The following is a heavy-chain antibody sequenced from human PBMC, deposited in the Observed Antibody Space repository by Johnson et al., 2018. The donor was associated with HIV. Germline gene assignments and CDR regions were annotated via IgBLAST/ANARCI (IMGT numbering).Heavy chain of an antibody. CDR1: GFTFSSYG. Sequence: VQLVESGGGVVQPGGSLRLSCAASGFTFSSYGMHWVRQAPGKGLEWVAFIRYDGSNKYYADSVKGRFTISRDNSKNTLYLQMNSLRAEDTAVYSCAKDPGGGYCSGGSCYWGAFDIWGQGTMVTVSS. CDR2: IRYDGSNK. D-gene: IGHD2-15*01. CDR3: AKDPGGGYCSGGSCYWGAFDI. V-gene: IGHV3-30*02. J-gene: IGHJ3*02.